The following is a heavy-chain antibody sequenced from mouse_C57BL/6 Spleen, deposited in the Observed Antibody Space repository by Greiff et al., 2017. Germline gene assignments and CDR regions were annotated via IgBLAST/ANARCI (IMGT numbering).Heavy chain of an antibody. CDR3: ARRVGLDWYFDV. J-gene: IGHJ1*03. Sequence: VQLQQPGPELVKPGASVKISCKASGYTFTDYYMNWVKQSHGKSLEWIGDINPNNGGTSYNQKFKGKATLTVDKSSSTAYMELSSLTADDSAVYYCARRVGLDWYFDVWGTGTTVTVSS. CDR1: GYTFTDYY. V-gene: IGHV1-26*01. CDR2: INPNNGGT.